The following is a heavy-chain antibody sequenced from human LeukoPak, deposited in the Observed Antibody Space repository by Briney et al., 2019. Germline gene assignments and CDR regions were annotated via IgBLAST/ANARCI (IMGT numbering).Heavy chain of an antibody. CDR3: ARDRTHYYESSGYYSRWEY. CDR1: GYTFTSYF. D-gene: IGHD3-22*01. CDR2: INPRGGNT. J-gene: IGHJ4*02. V-gene: IGHV1-46*01. Sequence: ASVKVSCKASGYTFTSYFMYWVRQAPGQGLEWMGLINPRGGNTRYAQKFQGRVTMTRDTSTSTVYMELSSLRSEDTAMYYCARDRTHYYESSGYYSRWEYWGQGTLVTVSS.